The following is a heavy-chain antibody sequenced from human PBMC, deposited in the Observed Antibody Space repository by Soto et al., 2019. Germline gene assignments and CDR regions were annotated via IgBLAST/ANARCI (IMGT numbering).Heavy chain of an antibody. CDR3: ARVKATLYRHYYFDY. Sequence: PSETLSLTCAVYGASLSDNYCNWLRQPPGKGLEWIGEINHSGNTNYNPSLRSRVTISIDTSKNLFSLRLRSLTAADTAVYFCARVKATLYRHYYFDYWGQGTPVTVSS. D-gene: IGHD5-12*01. CDR2: INHSGNT. V-gene: IGHV4-34*01. J-gene: IGHJ4*02. CDR1: GASLSDNY.